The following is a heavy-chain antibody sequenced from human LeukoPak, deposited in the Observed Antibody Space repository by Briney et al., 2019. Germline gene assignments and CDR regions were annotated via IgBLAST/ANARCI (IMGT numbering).Heavy chain of an antibody. V-gene: IGHV1-8*01. CDR3: ARGHHSSGWYFPKANDAFDI. J-gene: IGHJ3*02. D-gene: IGHD6-19*01. CDR2: MNPNSGST. CDR1: GYTFTNHD. Sequence: GASVKVSCKASGYTFTNHDFNWMRQATGQGLEWMGWMNPNSGSTGYAQKFQGRVTMTRNTSISTAYMELSSLRSEDTAVYYCARGHHSSGWYFPKANDAFDIWGQGTMVTVSS.